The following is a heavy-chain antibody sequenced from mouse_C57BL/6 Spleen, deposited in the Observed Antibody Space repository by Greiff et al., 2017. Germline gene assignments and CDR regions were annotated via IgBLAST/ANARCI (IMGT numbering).Heavy chain of an antibody. D-gene: IGHD6-1*01. V-gene: IGHV1-81*01. CDR1: GYTFTSYG. Sequence: VQLQESGAELARPGASVKLSCTASGYTFTSYGISWVKQRTGQGLEWIGEIYPRSGNTYYNEKFKGKATLTADKSSSTAYMELRRLTSEDSAVYFCASQGSHFDDWGQGTTLTVSS. CDR2: IYPRSGNT. J-gene: IGHJ2*01. CDR3: ASQGSHFDD.